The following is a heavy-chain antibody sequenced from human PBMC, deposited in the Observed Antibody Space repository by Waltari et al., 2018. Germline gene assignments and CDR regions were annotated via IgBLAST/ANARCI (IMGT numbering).Heavy chain of an antibody. CDR1: GGTFSSYT. J-gene: IGHJ6*02. CDR2: IIPILGIA. CDR3: ARDLGDTAMDLGGMDV. D-gene: IGHD5-18*01. Sequence: QVQLVQSGAEVKKPGSSVKVSCKASGGTFSSYTISWVRQAPGQGLEWMGRIIPILGIANYAQKFQGRVTITADKSTSTAYMELSSLRSEDTAVYYCARDLGDTAMDLGGMDVWGQGTTVTVSS. V-gene: IGHV1-69*08.